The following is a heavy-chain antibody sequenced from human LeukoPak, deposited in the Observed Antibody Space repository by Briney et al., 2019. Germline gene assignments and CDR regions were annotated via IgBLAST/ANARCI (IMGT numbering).Heavy chain of an antibody. CDR2: IYYSGST. D-gene: IGHD3-22*01. CDR3: ARVLYYYDSSPFDY. CDR1: GGSISSSSYY. J-gene: IGHJ4*02. V-gene: IGHV4-39*01. Sequence: SETLSLTCTVSGGSISSSSYYWGWIRQPPGKGLEWIGSIYYSGSTYYNPSLKSRVTISVDTSKNQFSLKLSSVTAADTAVYYCARVLYYYDSSPFDYWGQGTLVTVSS.